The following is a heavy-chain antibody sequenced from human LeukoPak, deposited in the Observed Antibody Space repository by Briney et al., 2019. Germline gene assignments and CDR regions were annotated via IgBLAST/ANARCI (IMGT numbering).Heavy chain of an antibody. D-gene: IGHD3-10*01. CDR2: ISYDGSNK. J-gene: IGHJ5*02. CDR3: ARDQTPLWFGEFPNWFDP. CDR1: GFTFSSYA. V-gene: IGHV3-30-3*01. Sequence: GGSLRLSCAASGFTFSSYAMHWVRQAPGKGLEWVAVISYDGSNKYYADSVKGRFTISRDNSKNTLYLQLNSLRAEDTAVYYCARDQTPLWFGEFPNWFDPWGQGTLVTVSS.